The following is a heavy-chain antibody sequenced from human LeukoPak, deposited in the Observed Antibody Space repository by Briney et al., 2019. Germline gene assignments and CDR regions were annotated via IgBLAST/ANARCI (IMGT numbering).Heavy chain of an antibody. CDR3: ASTYSSSSGLNW. D-gene: IGHD6-6*01. CDR1: GGSISSYY. CDR2: IYYTGST. Sequence: PSETLSLTCTVSGGSISSYYWSWIRQPPGKGLEWIGYIYYTGSTKYNPSLKSRVTISVDMSKNQFSLNLSSVTAADTGVYYCASTYSSSSGLNWWGQGTLVTVSS. J-gene: IGHJ4*02. V-gene: IGHV4-59*01.